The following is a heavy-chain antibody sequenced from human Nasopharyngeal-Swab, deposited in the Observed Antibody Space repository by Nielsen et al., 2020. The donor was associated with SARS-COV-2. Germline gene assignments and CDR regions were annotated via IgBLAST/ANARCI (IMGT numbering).Heavy chain of an antibody. D-gene: IGHD2-15*01. CDR3: TRCGGSCYAGRDY. Sequence: GESLKISRAASGFTFSDSAVHWVRQASGKGLGWVGRFRSKANNYATAYAASVKGRFTISRDDSKNTAYLQMNSLKTEDTAVYYCTRCGGSCYAGRDYWGQGTLVTVSS. CDR1: GFTFSDSA. J-gene: IGHJ4*02. CDR2: FRSKANNYAT. V-gene: IGHV3-73*01.